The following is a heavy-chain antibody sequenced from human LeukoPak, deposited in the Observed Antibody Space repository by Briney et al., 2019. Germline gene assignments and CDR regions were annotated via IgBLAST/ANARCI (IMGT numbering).Heavy chain of an antibody. D-gene: IGHD3-22*01. CDR2: ISYDGSNK. Sequence: PGRSLRLSCAASGFTFSSYAMHRVRQAPGKGLEWVAVISYDGSNKYYADSVKGRFTISRDNSKNTLYLQMNSLRAEDTAVYYCARDNYYDSSGYLAYWGQGTLVTVSS. J-gene: IGHJ4*02. V-gene: IGHV3-30-3*01. CDR3: ARDNYYDSSGYLAY. CDR1: GFTFSSYA.